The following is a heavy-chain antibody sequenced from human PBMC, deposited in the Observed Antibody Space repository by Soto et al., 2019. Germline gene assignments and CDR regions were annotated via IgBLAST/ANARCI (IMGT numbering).Heavy chain of an antibody. J-gene: IGHJ6*02. CDR3: AGEGVRGMDV. CDR2: MNPNSGNT. Sequence: QVQLVQSGAEVKKPGASVKVSCKASGYTFTSYDINWVRQATGQGLEWMGWMNPNSGNTGYAQKFQGRITMTRNTSIRTAYMQLSSLSSEDTAVYYSAGEGVRGMDVWGQGTTVTVSS. CDR1: GYTFTSYD. D-gene: IGHD3-16*01. V-gene: IGHV1-8*01.